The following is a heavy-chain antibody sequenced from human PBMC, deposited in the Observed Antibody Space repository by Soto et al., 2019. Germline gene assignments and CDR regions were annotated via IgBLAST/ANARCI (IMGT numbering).Heavy chain of an antibody. D-gene: IGHD6-13*01. V-gene: IGHV3-23*01. J-gene: IGHJ6*02. CDR1: GFTFSSYA. Sequence: EVQLLESGGGLVQPGGSLRLSCAASGFTFSSYAMSWVRQAPGKGLEWVSGIIGSGGSTFHADSVKGRFTISRDNSTTTLFLQMNSLRAEDTAVYYCAKKGGAEQLWTYGMDVWGQGTTVTVSS. CDR3: AKKGGAEQLWTYGMDV. CDR2: IIGSGGST.